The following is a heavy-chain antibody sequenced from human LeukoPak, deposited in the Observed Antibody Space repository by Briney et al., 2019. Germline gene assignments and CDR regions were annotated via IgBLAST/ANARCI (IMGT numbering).Heavy chain of an antibody. Sequence: ASVKVSCKASGGTFSRYGVSWVRQAPGQGLEWMGGIIVTLGTTNYAQKFQGRVTITADESTSTAYMELSSLRSDDTAVYYCARTQLWLNYYYYYMDVWGKGTTVTVSS. J-gene: IGHJ6*03. V-gene: IGHV1-69*13. CDR1: GGTFSRYG. CDR2: IIVTLGTT. CDR3: ARTQLWLNYYYYYMDV. D-gene: IGHD3-16*01.